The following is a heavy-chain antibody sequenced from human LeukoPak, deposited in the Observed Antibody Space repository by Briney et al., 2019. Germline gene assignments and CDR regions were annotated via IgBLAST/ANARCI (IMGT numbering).Heavy chain of an antibody. D-gene: IGHD6-25*01. CDR1: GFTLRNYA. Sequence: GGSLRLSCAASGFTLRNYAMTWVRQAPGKGLDWVSTISGTGYTYYADSVRGRFTISRDNSKNTLILQMNSLRTEDTAVYYCAGLIAAAGDFDSWGQGTLVTVSS. CDR3: AGLIAAAGDFDS. J-gene: IGHJ4*02. CDR2: ISGTGYT. V-gene: IGHV3-23*01.